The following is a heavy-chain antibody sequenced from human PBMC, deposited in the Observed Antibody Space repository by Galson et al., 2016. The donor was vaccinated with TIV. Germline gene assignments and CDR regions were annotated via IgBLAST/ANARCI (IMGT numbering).Heavy chain of an antibody. CDR3: ARGAPSVFGVIMTLDY. CDR2: TYYRSTWYN. D-gene: IGHD3-3*01. V-gene: IGHV6-1*01. J-gene: IGHJ4*02. Sequence: CAISGDSVSSTSAACNWIRQSPSRGLEWLGRTYYRSTWYNDYAASLKRRITINPDTSKNQFSLQLTPVTPEDAAVYYCARGAPSVFGVIMTLDYWGQGTLVTVSS. CDR1: GDSVSSTSAA.